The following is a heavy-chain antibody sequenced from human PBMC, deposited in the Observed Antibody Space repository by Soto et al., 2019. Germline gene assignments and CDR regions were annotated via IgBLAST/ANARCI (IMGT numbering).Heavy chain of an antibody. CDR3: ASSGWYQLPDDYRMDV. CDR1: GGTFSSYA. D-gene: IGHD2-2*01. V-gene: IGHV1-69*12. Sequence: QVQLVQSGAEVKKPGSSVKVSCKASGGTFSSYAISWVRQAPGQGLEWMGGIIPIFGTANYAQKFQGRVTITADESTSTAYMELSSLRSEDTAVHYCASSGWYQLPDDYRMDVWGQGTTVTVSS. CDR2: IIPIFGTA. J-gene: IGHJ6*02.